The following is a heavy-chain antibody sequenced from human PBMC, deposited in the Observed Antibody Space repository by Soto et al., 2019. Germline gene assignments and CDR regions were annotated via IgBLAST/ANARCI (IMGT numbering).Heavy chain of an antibody. Sequence: QVQLVQSGAEVKKPGASVKVSCKASGYTFTSYYMHWVRQAPGQGLEWMGIINPSGGSTSYAQKFQGRVTMTRDTSTSTVYMELSSLRSEDTAVYYCARDHRYCSSTSCYPLYYYGMDVWGQGTTVTVSS. D-gene: IGHD2-2*01. CDR3: ARDHRYCSSTSCYPLYYYGMDV. V-gene: IGHV1-46*01. CDR2: INPSGGST. J-gene: IGHJ6*02. CDR1: GYTFTSYY.